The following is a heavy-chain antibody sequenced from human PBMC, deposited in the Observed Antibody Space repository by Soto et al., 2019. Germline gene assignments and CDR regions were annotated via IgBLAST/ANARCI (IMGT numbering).Heavy chain of an antibody. V-gene: IGHV4-39*07. D-gene: IGHD3-10*01. CDR1: AGSNKNGSCY. CDR2: TNYAGIT. J-gene: IGHJ5*02. CDR3: ARDSYYYGSGSYWSANWFDP. Sequence: PSETLSLTCTVSAGSNKNGSCYWGWIRQPPVKGLEWIGSTNYAGITYYNPSLKSRVTISVDTSKNQFSLKLSSVTAADTAVYYCARDSYYYGSGSYWSANWFDPWGQGTLVTVSS.